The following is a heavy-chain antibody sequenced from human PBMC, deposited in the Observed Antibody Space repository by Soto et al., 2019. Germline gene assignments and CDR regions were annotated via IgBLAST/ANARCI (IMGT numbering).Heavy chain of an antibody. CDR1: GGSISSYY. J-gene: IGHJ6*02. CDR2: IYYSGST. D-gene: IGHD3-3*01. CDR3: ARDSITIFGVSPSYGMDV. V-gene: IGHV4-59*01. Sequence: SETLSLTCTVSGGSISSYYWSWIRQPPWKGLEWIGYIYYSGSTNYNPSLKSRVTISVDTSKNQFSLKLSSVTAADTAVYYCARDSITIFGVSPSYGMDVWGQGTTVTVSS.